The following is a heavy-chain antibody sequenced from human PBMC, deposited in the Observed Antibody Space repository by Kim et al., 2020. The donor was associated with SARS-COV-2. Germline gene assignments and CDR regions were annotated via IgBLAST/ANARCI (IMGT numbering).Heavy chain of an antibody. CDR2: IKSKTDGGTT. CDR1: GFTFSNAW. J-gene: IGHJ4*02. D-gene: IGHD3-10*01. CDR3: TTVGSGSYYNDPVDY. Sequence: GGSLRLSCAASGFTFSNAWMSWVRQAPGKGLEWVGRIKSKTDGGTTDYAAPVKGRFTISRDDSKNTLYLQMNSLKTEDTAVYYCTTVGSGSYYNDPVDYWGQGTLVTVSS. V-gene: IGHV3-15*01.